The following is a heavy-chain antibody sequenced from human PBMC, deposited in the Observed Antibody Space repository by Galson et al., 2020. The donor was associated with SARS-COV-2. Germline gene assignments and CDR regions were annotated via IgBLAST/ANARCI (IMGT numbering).Heavy chain of an antibody. CDR2: IGTAGDT. CDR1: GFTFSSYD. CDR3: ARGFHRYYYDSSGYYLEYYFDY. J-gene: IGHJ4*02. D-gene: IGHD3-22*01. V-gene: IGHV3-13*01. Sequence: GGSLRLSCAASGFTFSSYDMHWVRQATGKGLEWVSAIGTAGDTYYPGSVKGRFTISRENAKNSLYLQMNSLRAGDTAGYYCARGFHRYYYDSSGYYLEYYFDYWGQGTLVTVSS.